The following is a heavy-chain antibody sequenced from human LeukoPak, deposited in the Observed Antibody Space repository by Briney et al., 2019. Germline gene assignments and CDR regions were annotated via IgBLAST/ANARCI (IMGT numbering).Heavy chain of an antibody. CDR3: ARDGTWGRYYYDSTGYDYYFDY. CDR2: ISPYSGST. Sequence: ASVKVSCKASGYTFTSYGISWVRQAPGQGLEWMGWISPYSGSTNYAQKLQGRVTMTTDTSTSTAYMELRSLRSDDTAVYYCARDGTWGRYYYDSTGYDYYFDYWGQGTLVTVSS. CDR1: GYTFTSYG. J-gene: IGHJ4*02. V-gene: IGHV1-18*01. D-gene: IGHD3-22*01.